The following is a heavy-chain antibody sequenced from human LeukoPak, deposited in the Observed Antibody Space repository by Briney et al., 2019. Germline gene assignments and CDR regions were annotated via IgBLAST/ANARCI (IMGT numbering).Heavy chain of an antibody. CDR3: ARAARGTIFGVVTQRFDY. J-gene: IGHJ4*02. D-gene: IGHD3-3*01. Sequence: ASVKVSCKASGGTFSSYAISWVRQAPGQGLEWMGRIIPILGIANYAQKFQGRATITADKSTSTAYMELSSLRSEDTAVYYCARAARGTIFGVVTQRFDYWGQGTLVTVSS. CDR2: IIPILGIA. CDR1: GGTFSSYA. V-gene: IGHV1-69*04.